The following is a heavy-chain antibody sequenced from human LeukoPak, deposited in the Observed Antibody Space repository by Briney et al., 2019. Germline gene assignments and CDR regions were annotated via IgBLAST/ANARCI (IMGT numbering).Heavy chain of an antibody. Sequence: PSETLSLTCTVSGASITTYYWTWIRQPPGKGLEWIGYIHHSGSTNYNPSLKSRVTISLDTSRNQFSLRLSSVTAADTAVYFCAREYSTSSEGDYFDYWGQGSLVTVSS. D-gene: IGHD6-6*01. CDR3: AREYSTSSEGDYFDY. J-gene: IGHJ4*02. CDR2: IHHSGST. CDR1: GASITTYY. V-gene: IGHV4-59*01.